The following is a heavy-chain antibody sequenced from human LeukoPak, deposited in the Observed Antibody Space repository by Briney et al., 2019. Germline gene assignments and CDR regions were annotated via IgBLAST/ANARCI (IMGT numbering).Heavy chain of an antibody. J-gene: IGHJ4*02. Sequence: GGSLRLSCAASGFTFSSYGMTWVRQAPGKGPEWVSVISSAGSTYYADSVKGRFTISRDNSKNTLYLQMNSLRAEDTAVYYCAKGSGRGYSYGLEYWGQGTLVTVSS. CDR2: ISSAGST. CDR3: AKGSGRGYSYGLEY. V-gene: IGHV3-23*01. D-gene: IGHD5-18*01. CDR1: GFTFSSYG.